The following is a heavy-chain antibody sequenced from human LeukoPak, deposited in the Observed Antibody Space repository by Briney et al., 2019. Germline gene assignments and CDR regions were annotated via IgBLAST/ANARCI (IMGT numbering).Heavy chain of an antibody. CDR3: ARVQSRLSWFDP. CDR2: IYYSEST. J-gene: IGHJ5*02. Sequence: SETLSLTCTVSGGSLSSSRYSSGWLRQPSGNGLDRIGRIYYSESTYDHPSLRRGVTICLDTTKHQVSLKLSSVSAADTAVYYCARVQSRLSWFDPWGQGTLVTVSS. V-gene: IGHV4-39*07. CDR1: GGSLSSSRYS.